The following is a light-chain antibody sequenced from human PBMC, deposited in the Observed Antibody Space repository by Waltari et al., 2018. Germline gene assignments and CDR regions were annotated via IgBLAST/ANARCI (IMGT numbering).Light chain of an antibody. CDR2: LGS. J-gene: IGKJ2*01. CDR3: MQALQTPYT. V-gene: IGKV2-28*01. Sequence: DIVMTQSPLSLPVSLGEPASISCRSSQSLLHNNGQTFFYWYLQKPVQSPQRLIYLGSNRASGVPDRFSGSGSGTDFTLIISRVEAEDVGVYYCMQALQTPYTFGQGTKLEIK. CDR1: QSLLHNNGQTF.